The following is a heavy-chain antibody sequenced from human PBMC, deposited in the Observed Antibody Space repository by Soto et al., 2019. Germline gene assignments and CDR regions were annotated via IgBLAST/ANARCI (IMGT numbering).Heavy chain of an antibody. D-gene: IGHD4-17*01. CDR2: VYHSGST. Sequence: QVQLQESGPGLVKPSETLSLTCDVSGDSISSPTWWTWGRRPPGKGLEWIGEVYHSGSTNYNSSLKSRVTISVDKSKNQFSLRLTSVTAADTAVYYCATRAPIDGDPYWGQGTLVTVSS. CDR3: ATRAPIDGDPY. J-gene: IGHJ4*02. V-gene: IGHV4-4*02. CDR1: GDSISSPTW.